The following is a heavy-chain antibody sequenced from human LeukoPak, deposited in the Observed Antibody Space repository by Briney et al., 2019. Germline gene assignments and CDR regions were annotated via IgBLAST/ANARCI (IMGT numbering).Heavy chain of an antibody. Sequence: GGSQRLSCAASGFTFSSYWMTWVRQAPGKGLEWVANIRPDGSGTYYVDSVKGRFIVSRDNAKNSLYLQMNSLRTDDTAVYYCTTNRVAAAGDDWGQGTLVTVSS. J-gene: IGHJ1*01. CDR1: GFTFSSYW. CDR2: IRPDGSGT. D-gene: IGHD6-13*01. V-gene: IGHV3-7*01. CDR3: TTNRVAAAGDD.